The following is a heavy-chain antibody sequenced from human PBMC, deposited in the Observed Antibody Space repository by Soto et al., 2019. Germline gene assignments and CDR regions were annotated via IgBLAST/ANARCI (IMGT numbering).Heavy chain of an antibody. CDR2: IYHSGST. V-gene: IGHV4-30-2*01. J-gene: IGHJ5*02. D-gene: IGHD3-16*01. CDR1: GGSISSGGYS. Sequence: SETPSLTCAVSGGSISSGGYSWSWIRQPPGKGLEWIGYIYHSGSTYYNPSLKSRVTISVDRSKNQFSLKLSSVTAADTAVYYCARVLYGNWFDPWGQGTLVTVSS. CDR3: ARVLYGNWFDP.